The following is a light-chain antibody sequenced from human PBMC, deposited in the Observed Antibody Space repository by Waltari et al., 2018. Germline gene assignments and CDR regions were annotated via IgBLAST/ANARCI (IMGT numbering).Light chain of an antibody. CDR3: QQYNKWPPLT. CDR1: QNIHDN. Sequence: EVLMTQSPATLSVSPGERVTLSCRASQNIHDNLACNQQKPGQAPRLLIYGASTRATAIPARFRGSGSGTEFTLTISSLQSEDFAIYYCQQYNKWPPLTFGGGTKVEIK. V-gene: IGKV3-15*01. CDR2: GAS. J-gene: IGKJ4*01.